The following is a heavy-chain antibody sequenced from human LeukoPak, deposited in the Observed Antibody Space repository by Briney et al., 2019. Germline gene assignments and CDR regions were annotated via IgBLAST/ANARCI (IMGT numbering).Heavy chain of an antibody. CDR2: MNPNSGNT. D-gene: IGHD5-18*01. V-gene: IGHV1-8*03. Sequence: GASVKVSCKASEYTFTSYDINWVRQATGQGLEWMGWMNPNSGNTGYAQKFQGRVTITRNTSISTAYMELSSLRSEDTALYYCARGLKDTAMATGYYYYMDVWGKGTTVTVSS. J-gene: IGHJ6*03. CDR3: ARGLKDTAMATGYYYYMDV. CDR1: EYTFTSYD.